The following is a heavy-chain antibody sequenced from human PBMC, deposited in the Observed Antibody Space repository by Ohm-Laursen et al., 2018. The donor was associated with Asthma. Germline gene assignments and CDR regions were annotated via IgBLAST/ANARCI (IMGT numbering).Heavy chain of an antibody. CDR3: ARDLRYYDSSGYLPTERGIFDI. CDR2: ISYHGYNE. J-gene: IGHJ3*02. V-gene: IGHV3-30*03. D-gene: IGHD3-22*01. CDR1: GFTFSSYG. Sequence: SLRLSCAASGFTFSSYGMHWVRQAPGKGLEWVAVISYHGYNEYYLDSVKGRFTISRDNSKNTLYLQMNSLRAEDTAVYYCARDLRYYDSSGYLPTERGIFDIWGQGTMVTVSS.